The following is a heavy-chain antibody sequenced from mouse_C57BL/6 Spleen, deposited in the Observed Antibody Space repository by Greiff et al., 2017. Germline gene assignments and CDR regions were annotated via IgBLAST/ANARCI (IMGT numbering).Heavy chain of an antibody. Sequence: QVQLKESGPELVRPGVSVKISCKGSGYTFTDYAMHWVKQSHAKSLEWIGVISTYYGDASYNQKFKDKATMTVDKSSSTAYMELARLTSEDSAVYYCARNFYYYGSSLAWFAYWGQGTLVTVSA. CDR3: ARNFYYYGSSLAWFAY. CDR2: ISTYYGDA. D-gene: IGHD1-1*01. V-gene: IGHV1-67*01. J-gene: IGHJ3*01. CDR1: GYTFTDYA.